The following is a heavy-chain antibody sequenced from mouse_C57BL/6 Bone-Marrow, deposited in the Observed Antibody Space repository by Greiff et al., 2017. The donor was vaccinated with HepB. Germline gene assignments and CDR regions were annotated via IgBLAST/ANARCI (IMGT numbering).Heavy chain of an antibody. J-gene: IGHJ1*03. CDR3: ARDAGLDSNYVGRYFDV. D-gene: IGHD2-5*01. V-gene: IGHV7-1*01. Sequence: EVKLVESGGGLVQSGRSLRLSCATSGFTFSDFYMEWVRQAPGKGLEWIAASRNKANDYTTEYSASVKGRFIVSRDTSQSILYLQMNALRAEDTAIYYCARDAGLDSNYVGRYFDVWGTGTTVTVSS. CDR1: GFTFSDFY. CDR2: SRNKANDYTT.